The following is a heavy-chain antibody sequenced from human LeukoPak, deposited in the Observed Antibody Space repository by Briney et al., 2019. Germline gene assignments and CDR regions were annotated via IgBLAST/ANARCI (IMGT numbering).Heavy chain of an antibody. CDR2: IHRDGNNI. Sequence: GGSLRLSCVASGFTFDTYWMHWVRQAPGKGLVWVSRIHRDGNNINYADFVQGRFTVSRDNAKNTLYWQMHSLRVEDTAMYYCARGLRDRYGMDVWGQGTTVTVSS. CDR1: GFTFDTYW. CDR3: ARGLRDRYGMDV. J-gene: IGHJ6*02. V-gene: IGHV3-74*01.